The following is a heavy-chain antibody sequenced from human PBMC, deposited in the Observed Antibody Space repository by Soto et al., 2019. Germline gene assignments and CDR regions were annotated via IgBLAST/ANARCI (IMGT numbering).Heavy chain of an antibody. CDR2: ISSDGVTK. CDR1: GFIFSDYA. V-gene: IGHV3-30-3*01. J-gene: IGHJ5*02. CDR3: ARKWYGELGEGWFDP. D-gene: IGHD3-10*01. Sequence: AVGSLRLSCAASGFIFSDYAMHWVRQPPGEGLEWVALISSDGVTKYYADSVKGRFTLSRDNSKNTLYLQMNSLRAEDTALYYCARKWYGELGEGWFDPWGQGTLVTVSS.